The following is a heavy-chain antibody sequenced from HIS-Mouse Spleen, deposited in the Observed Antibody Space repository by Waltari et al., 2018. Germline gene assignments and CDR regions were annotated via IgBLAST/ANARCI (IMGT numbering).Heavy chain of an antibody. CDR2: IYCSGAT. D-gene: IGHD6-6*01. CDR1: GGSISSSSYY. J-gene: IGHJ4*02. V-gene: IGHV4-39*07. Sequence: QLQLQESRPGLVKPSETLSLTCTVPGGSISSSSYYWGWIRQPPGKGLGWSGGIYCSGATSYTPSLKSRVTISVDTSKNQFALKMSSVTAADTAVYCCARDRSYSSSSGFDYWGQGTLVTVSS. CDR3: ARDRSYSSSSGFDY.